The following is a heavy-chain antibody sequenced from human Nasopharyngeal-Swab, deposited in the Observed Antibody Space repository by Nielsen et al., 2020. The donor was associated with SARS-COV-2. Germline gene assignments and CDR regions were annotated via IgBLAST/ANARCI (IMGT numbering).Heavy chain of an antibody. V-gene: IGHV3-53*01. J-gene: IGHJ4*02. CDR3: ARAIVVWGSGSYYTPLYFDY. D-gene: IGHD3-10*01. CDR2: IYSGGST. CDR1: GFTVSSNY. Sequence: GESLKISCAASGFTVSSNYMSWVRQAPGKGLEWVSVIYSGGSTYYADSVKGRFTISRDNSKNTLYLQMNSLRAEDTAVYYCARAIVVWGSGSYYTPLYFDYWGQGTLVTVSS.